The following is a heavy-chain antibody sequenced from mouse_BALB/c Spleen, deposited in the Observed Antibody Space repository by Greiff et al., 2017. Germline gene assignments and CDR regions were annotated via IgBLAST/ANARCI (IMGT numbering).Heavy chain of an antibody. V-gene: IGHV3-2*02. CDR2: ISYSGST. Sequence: VQLQQSGPGLVKPSQSLSLTCTVTGYSITSDYAWNWIRQFPGNKLEWMGYISYSGSTSYNPSLKSRISITRDTSKNQFFLQLNSVTTEDTATYYGANNYGWFAYWGQGTLVTVSA. D-gene: IGHD1-1*01. J-gene: IGHJ3*01. CDR1: GYSITSDYA. CDR3: ANNYGWFAY.